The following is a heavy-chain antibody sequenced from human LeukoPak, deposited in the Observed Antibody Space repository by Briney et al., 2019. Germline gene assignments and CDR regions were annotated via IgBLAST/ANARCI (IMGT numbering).Heavy chain of an antibody. CDR1: GFTFSTYG. CDR3: AREGFTSSWLYYYYYMDV. Sequence: GGSLRLSCAASGFTFSTYGVHWVRQAPGKGLEWVAVISSDGGNKYYADSVRGRFTISRDNSKNGLYLQMNSLRPEDTAIYYCAREGFTSSWLYYYYYMDVWDKGTTVTVSS. V-gene: IGHV3-30*04. J-gene: IGHJ6*03. CDR2: ISSDGGNK. D-gene: IGHD6-13*01.